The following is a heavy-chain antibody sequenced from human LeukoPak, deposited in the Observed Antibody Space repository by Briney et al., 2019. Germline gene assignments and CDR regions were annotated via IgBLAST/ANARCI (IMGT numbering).Heavy chain of an antibody. Sequence: PGGSLRLSCAASGFTVSSSYMSWVRQAPGKGLEWVSIISSAGTTYYADSVKGRFTISRANSKNTLYLQMNSLRAEDTAVYYCAKPALHYCGGDCYYYFDYWGQGTLVTVSS. V-gene: IGHV3-53*01. CDR1: GFTVSSSY. CDR3: AKPALHYCGGDCYYYFDY. J-gene: IGHJ4*02. D-gene: IGHD2-21*02. CDR2: ISSAGTT.